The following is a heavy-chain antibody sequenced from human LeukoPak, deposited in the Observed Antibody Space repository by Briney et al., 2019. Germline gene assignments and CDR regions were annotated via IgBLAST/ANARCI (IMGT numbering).Heavy chain of an antibody. CDR2: ISSSSSYI. V-gene: IGHV3-21*01. Sequence: GGSLRLSCAASGFTFSSYSMNWVRQAPGKGLEWVSSISSSSSYIYYADSVKGRFTISRDNAKNSLYLQMNSLRAEDTAVYYCARDPELLLSIAAAGNNWFDPWGQGTLVTVSS. J-gene: IGHJ5*02. D-gene: IGHD6-13*01. CDR3: ARDPELLLSIAAAGNNWFDP. CDR1: GFTFSSYS.